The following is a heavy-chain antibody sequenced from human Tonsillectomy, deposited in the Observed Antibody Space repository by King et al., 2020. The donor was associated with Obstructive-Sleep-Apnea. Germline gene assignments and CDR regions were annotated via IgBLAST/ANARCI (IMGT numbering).Heavy chain of an antibody. CDR3: AGGRSPTYYDSSGYYDY. Sequence: QLQESGPGLVKPSETLSLTCAVSVGSISSSSYYWDWIRQPPGKGLGWIGSMDYSGSTYYNPSLKSRVTVSVDTSKKQFSLKLTSVTAANTAVYYCAGGRSPTYYDSSGYYDYWGQGILVTVSS. CDR1: VGSISSSSYY. J-gene: IGHJ4*02. V-gene: IGHV4-39*07. CDR2: MDYSGST. D-gene: IGHD3-22*01.